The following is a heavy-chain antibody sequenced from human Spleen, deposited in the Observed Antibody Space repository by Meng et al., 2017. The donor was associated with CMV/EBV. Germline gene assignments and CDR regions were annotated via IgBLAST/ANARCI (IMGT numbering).Heavy chain of an antibody. D-gene: IGHD3-3*01. CDR3: AKDFLDDFWSGFGLDY. V-gene: IGHV3-23*01. Sequence: GESLKISCAASGFSSGFTFNSYGMSWVRQAPGKGLEWVSAISGSGSSTYFPDSVKGRFTISRDNSKNTLYLQMNSLRAEDTAVYYCAKDFLDDFWSGFGLDYWGPGTLVTVSS. J-gene: IGHJ4*02. CDR1: GFSSGFTFNSYG. CDR2: ISGSGSST.